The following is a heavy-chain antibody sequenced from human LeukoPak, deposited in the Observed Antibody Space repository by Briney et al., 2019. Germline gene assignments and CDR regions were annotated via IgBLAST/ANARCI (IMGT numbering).Heavy chain of an antibody. CDR1: GFTFSNYW. J-gene: IGHJ4*02. CDR3: ARGGNYSPHFDY. Sequence: GGSLRLSCAASGFTFSNYWMHWVRQAPGKGLEWVSYISSSSSTTYYADSVKGRFTISRDNAKNSLYLQMNSLRDEDTAVYYCARGGNYSPHFDYWGQGTLVTVSS. V-gene: IGHV3-48*02. D-gene: IGHD3-10*01. CDR2: ISSSSSTT.